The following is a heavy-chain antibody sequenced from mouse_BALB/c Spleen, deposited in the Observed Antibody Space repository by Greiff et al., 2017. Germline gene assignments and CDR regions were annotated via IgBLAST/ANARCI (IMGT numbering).Heavy chain of an antibody. D-gene: IGHD2-1*01. V-gene: IGHV5-9-1*01. CDR1: GFTFSSYA. CDR2: ISSGGSYT. CDR3: ARSGNYPYAMDY. J-gene: IGHJ4*01. Sequence: DVKLVESGGGLVKPGGSLKLSCAASGFTFSSYAMSWVRQTPEKRLEWVATISSGGSYTYYPDSVKGRFTISRDNPKNTLFLQMTSLRSEDTAMYYCARSGNYPYAMDYWGQGTSVTVSS.